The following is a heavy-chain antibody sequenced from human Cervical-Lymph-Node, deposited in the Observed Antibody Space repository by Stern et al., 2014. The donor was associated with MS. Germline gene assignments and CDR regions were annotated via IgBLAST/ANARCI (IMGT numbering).Heavy chain of an antibody. D-gene: IGHD2-15*01. Sequence: QVHLVQSGAEFKKPGASVKVSCKASGYTFTSYGISWVRQAPGPGLEWKRWFIAYNCNTNYAQKLQGRVTMTSDTSKSTAYMELRSLRSDDTAVYYCARGLLGSENAFDIWGQGTMVTVSS. CDR1: GYTFTSYG. V-gene: IGHV1-18*01. CDR3: ARGLLGSENAFDI. J-gene: IGHJ3*02. CDR2: FIAYNCNT.